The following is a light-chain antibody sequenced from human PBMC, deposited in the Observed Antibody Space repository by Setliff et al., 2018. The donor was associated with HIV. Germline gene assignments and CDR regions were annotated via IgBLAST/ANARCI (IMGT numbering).Light chain of an antibody. CDR3: SSYTSSNTCV. V-gene: IGLV2-14*03. CDR1: SSDIGAYNY. CDR2: DVS. Sequence: QSAPTQPASVSGSPGQSITISCTGTSSDIGAYNYVSWYQQHPGKAPKLMIYDVSDRPSGISIRFSGSKSGNTASLTISGLQAEDEADSYCSSYTSSNTCVFGGGTKVTVL. J-gene: IGLJ3*02.